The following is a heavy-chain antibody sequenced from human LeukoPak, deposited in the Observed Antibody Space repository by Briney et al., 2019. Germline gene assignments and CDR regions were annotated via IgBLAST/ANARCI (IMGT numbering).Heavy chain of an antibody. V-gene: IGHV1-24*01. Sequence: ASVKVSCKASGGTFSSYAISWVRQAPGKGLEWMGGFDPEDGETIYAQKFQGRVTMTEDTSTDTAYMELSSLRSEDTAVYYCATGISGAFGWFSYWGQGTLVTVSS. CDR1: GGTFSSYA. D-gene: IGHD6-19*01. CDR3: ATGISGAFGWFSY. J-gene: IGHJ4*02. CDR2: FDPEDGET.